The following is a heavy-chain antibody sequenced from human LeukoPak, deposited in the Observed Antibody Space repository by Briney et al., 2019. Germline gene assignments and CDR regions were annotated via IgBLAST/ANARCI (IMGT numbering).Heavy chain of an antibody. J-gene: IGHJ4*02. CDR3: ASSPPRRYCSGGGCVYFDY. CDR2: INHSGST. CDR1: GGSFSGYY. D-gene: IGHD2-15*01. Sequence: SETLSLTCAVYGGSFSGYYWSWIRQPPGKGLEWIGEINHSGSTNYNPSLKSRVTISVDTSKNQFSLKLSSVTAADTAVYYCASSPPRRYCSGGGCVYFDYWGQGTLVTVSS. V-gene: IGHV4-34*01.